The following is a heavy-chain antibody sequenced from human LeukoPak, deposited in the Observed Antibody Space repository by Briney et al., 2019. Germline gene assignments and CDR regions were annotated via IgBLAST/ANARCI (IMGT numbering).Heavy chain of an antibody. CDR1: GFTFSSYV. J-gene: IGHJ4*02. CDR3: AREESIAVAGIHSRY. V-gene: IGHV3-30-3*01. D-gene: IGHD6-19*01. CDR2: ISYDGSNK. Sequence: PGRSLRLSCAASGFTFSSYVMHWVRQAPGKGLEWVAVISYDGSNKYYADSVKGRFTISRDNSKNTLYLQMNSLRAEDTAVYYCAREESIAVAGIHSRYWGQGTLVTVSS.